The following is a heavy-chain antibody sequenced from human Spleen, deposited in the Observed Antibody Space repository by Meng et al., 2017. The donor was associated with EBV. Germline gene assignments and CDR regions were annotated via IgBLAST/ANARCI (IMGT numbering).Heavy chain of an antibody. CDR2: IYFSGST. J-gene: IGHJ4*02. CDR3: AGRDHAPLY. Sequence: QESGPGLVTPSQTLSLTCAVSGDSISGGGNYWSWIRQPPGKGLEWLGYIYFSGSTYYNPSLRSRITISLDTSDNHFSLKLTSMTAADTAVYYCAGRDHAPLYWGQGALVTVSS. V-gene: IGHV4-30-4*01. D-gene: IGHD1-14*01. CDR1: GDSISGGGNY.